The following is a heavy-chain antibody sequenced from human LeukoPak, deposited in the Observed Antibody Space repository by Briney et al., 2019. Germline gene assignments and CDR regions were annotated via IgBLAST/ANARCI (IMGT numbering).Heavy chain of an antibody. CDR3: AKDLYGSGSYQIRLFDY. Sequence: GGSLRLSCAAAGFTFSSYGMHWVRQAPGKGLEWVAFIRYDGSNKFYADSVKGRFTISRDNSKNTLYLQMNSLRAEDTAVYYCAKDLYGSGSYQIRLFDYWGQGTLVTVSS. CDR2: IRYDGSNK. CDR1: GFTFSSYG. J-gene: IGHJ4*02. D-gene: IGHD3-10*01. V-gene: IGHV3-30*02.